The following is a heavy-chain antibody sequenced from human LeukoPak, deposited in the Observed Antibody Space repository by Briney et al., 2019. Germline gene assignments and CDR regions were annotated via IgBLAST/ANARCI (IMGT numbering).Heavy chain of an antibody. D-gene: IGHD6-13*01. CDR2: ISAYNGNT. CDR3: AREHSSSWSYYYYGMDV. J-gene: IGHJ6*02. V-gene: IGHV1-18*04. CDR1: VHTFSDYY. Sequence: ASVTVSCKASVHTFSDYYIYWVRQAPGQGLEWMGWISAYNGNTNYAQKLQGRVTMTTDTSTSTAYMELRSLRSDDTAVYYCAREHSSSWSYYYYGMDVWGQGTTVTVSS.